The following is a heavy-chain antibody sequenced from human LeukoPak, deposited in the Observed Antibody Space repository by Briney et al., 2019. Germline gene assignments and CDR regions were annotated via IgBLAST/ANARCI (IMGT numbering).Heavy chain of an antibody. D-gene: IGHD5-12*01. CDR1: GFTFINYA. J-gene: IGHJ4*02. CDR3: ARARPSMWIDY. V-gene: IGHV3-23*01. CDR2: ITGSGVST. Sequence: GGSLRLSCAASGFTFINYAMSWVRQAPGKGLEWVSVITGSGVSTYYADSVKGRFTISRDSSKNTLYLQMHSLRPEDTAVYYCARARPSMWIDYWGQGTLVTVSS.